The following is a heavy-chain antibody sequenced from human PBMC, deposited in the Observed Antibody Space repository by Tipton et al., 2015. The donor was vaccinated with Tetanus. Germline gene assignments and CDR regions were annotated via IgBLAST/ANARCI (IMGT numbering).Heavy chain of an antibody. V-gene: IGHV4-59*01. CDR2: ITYSRTT. D-gene: IGHD5-24*01. J-gene: IGHJ6*02. CDR1: GGSLSTSH. Sequence: TLSLTCTVSGGSLSTSHWAWIRQPPGKGLEWVGKITYSRTTNYNSSLKSRVTISLDPFTSQFSLKLTSATAADTAVYYCARDPAWGWLQFHGMDGWGQGTTVTFSS. CDR3: ARDPAWGWLQFHGMDG.